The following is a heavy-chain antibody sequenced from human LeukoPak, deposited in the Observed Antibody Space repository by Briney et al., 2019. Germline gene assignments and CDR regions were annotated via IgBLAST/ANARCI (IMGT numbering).Heavy chain of an antibody. CDR3: ARHLILADYYNRFDP. Sequence: SETLSLTCTVSGGSVSSYYWSWIRQPPGKGLEWIGYIYYTGSTKYNPSLKSRVTISVDTSMNQFSLNLSSVTAADTAVYYCARHLILADYYNRFDPWGQGTLVTVSS. CDR2: IYYTGST. V-gene: IGHV4-59*08. CDR1: GGSVSSYY. D-gene: IGHD3-9*01. J-gene: IGHJ5*02.